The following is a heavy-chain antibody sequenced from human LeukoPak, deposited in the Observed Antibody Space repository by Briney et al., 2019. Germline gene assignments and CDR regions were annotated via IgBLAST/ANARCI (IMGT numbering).Heavy chain of an antibody. CDR1: GGSISNTNW. V-gene: IGHV4-4*02. D-gene: IGHD2-8*02. J-gene: IGHJ4*02. CDR3: ARTLLGRLFDY. Sequence: KPSETLSLTCGASGGSISNTNWWSWVRQPPGQALEWFGEISLTGLTHYNPSLKSRVTISLDTSKNQFSLKLNSVTAADTAVYYCARTLLGRLFDYWGQGTLVTVSS. CDR2: ISLTGLT.